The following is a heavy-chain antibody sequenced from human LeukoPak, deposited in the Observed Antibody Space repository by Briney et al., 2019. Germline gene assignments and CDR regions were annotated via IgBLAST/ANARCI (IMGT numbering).Heavy chain of an antibody. D-gene: IGHD3-16*01. V-gene: IGHV3-48*03. CDR3: ARVRWGGLYYFDY. Sequence: GGSLRLSCAASGFTFSSYEMNWVRQAPGKGLEWVSYISSSGNNIYYADSVKGRFTISRDNTKNSLYLQMNSLRAEDTAVYYCARVRWGGLYYFDYWGQGTLVTVSS. CDR1: GFTFSSYE. J-gene: IGHJ4*02. CDR2: ISSSGNNI.